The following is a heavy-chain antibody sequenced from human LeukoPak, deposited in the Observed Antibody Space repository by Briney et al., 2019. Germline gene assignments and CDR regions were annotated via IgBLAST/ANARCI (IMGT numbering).Heavy chain of an antibody. CDR1: GFIFSSYT. CDR3: AKRVHYDTSAAYFDY. V-gene: IGHV3-23*01. Sequence: GGSLRLSCAASGFIFSSYTMTWVRQSPGKGLEWVSAISGSDGSTFFADSVKGRFTVSRDNSKNTLYLQMNSLRVEDTAVYYCAKRVHYDTSAAYFDYWGQGTLVTVSS. J-gene: IGHJ4*02. CDR2: ISGSDGST. D-gene: IGHD3-22*01.